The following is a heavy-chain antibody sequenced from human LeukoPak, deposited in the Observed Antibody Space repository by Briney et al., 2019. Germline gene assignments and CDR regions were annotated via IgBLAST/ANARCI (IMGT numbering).Heavy chain of an antibody. V-gene: IGHV3-30*02. CDR1: GFTFRSYG. CDR2: IGYDGSNK. CDR3: AKDSYYYYIDV. Sequence: GGSLRLSCAASGFTFRSYGMHCVRQAPGKGLEWVTFIGYDGSNKYYTDSVKGRFTISRDNSKNTLYLQMNSLRTEDTAVYYCAKDSYYYYIDVWGKGTTVTVSS. J-gene: IGHJ6*03.